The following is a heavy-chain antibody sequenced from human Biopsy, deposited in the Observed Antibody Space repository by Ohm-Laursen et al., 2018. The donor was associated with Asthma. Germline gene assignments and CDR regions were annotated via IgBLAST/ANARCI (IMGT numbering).Heavy chain of an antibody. V-gene: IGHV3-30*03. CDR2: ISYDGSSK. CDR1: GFTFSSYG. J-gene: IGHJ4*02. Sequence: RSLRLSCAASGFTFSSYGMHWVRQAPAKGLAWVAVISYDGSSKYYVDSVKGRFTIHRDNSKNTLYLQMNSLRAEETAVYHCASQSSGPDFWSGYYYFDYWGQGTLVTVSS. D-gene: IGHD3-3*01. CDR3: ASQSSGPDFWSGYYYFDY.